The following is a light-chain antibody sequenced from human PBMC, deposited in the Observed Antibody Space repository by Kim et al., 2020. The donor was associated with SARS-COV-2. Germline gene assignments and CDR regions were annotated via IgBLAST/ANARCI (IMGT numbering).Light chain of an antibody. CDR3: QSADSSGTWV. V-gene: IGLV3-25*03. CDR2: KDS. CDR1: ALPKQY. Sequence: VSPGQTVRITCSGDALPKQYAYWYQQKPGQAPVLVIYKDSERPSGIPERFSGSSSGTTVTLTISGVQAEDEADYYCQSADSSGTWVFGGGTQLTVL. J-gene: IGLJ3*02.